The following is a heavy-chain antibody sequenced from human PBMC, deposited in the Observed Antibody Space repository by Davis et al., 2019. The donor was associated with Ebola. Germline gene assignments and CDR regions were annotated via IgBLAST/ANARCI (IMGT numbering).Heavy chain of an antibody. V-gene: IGHV1-18*01. CDR2: INPHNGNT. CDR3: ARAQFPTTSDH. CDR1: GYTFTSYA. J-gene: IGHJ4*02. Sequence: AASVKVSCKASGYTFTSYAMNWVRQAPGQGLEWMGWINPHNGNTKYAQNVQGRVTMTTDTSTSTAYMEVGILKSDDTAVYYCARAQFPTTSDHWGQGTLVTVSS. D-gene: IGHD1-1*01.